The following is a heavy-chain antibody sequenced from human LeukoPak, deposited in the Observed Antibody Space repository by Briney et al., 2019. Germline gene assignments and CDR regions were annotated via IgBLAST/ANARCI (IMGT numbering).Heavy chain of an antibody. CDR3: ARYRADYYFDY. J-gene: IGHJ4*02. D-gene: IGHD2-2*01. Sequence: ASVKVSCKASGGTFSSYAISWVRQAPGQGLEWKGGIIPIFGTANYAQKFQGRVTITADESTSTAYMELSSLRSEDTAVYYCARYRADYYFDYWGQGTLVTVSS. CDR1: GGTFSSYA. CDR2: IIPIFGTA. V-gene: IGHV1-69*13.